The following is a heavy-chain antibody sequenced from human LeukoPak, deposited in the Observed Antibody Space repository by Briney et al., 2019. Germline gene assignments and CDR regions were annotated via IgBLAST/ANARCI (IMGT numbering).Heavy chain of an antibody. CDR1: GGSISSYY. Sequence: SETLSLTCTVSGGSISSYYWSWIRQPAGKGLEWIGRIYTSGSTNYNPSLKSRVTMSVDTSKNQFSLKLSSVTAADTAVYYCARGVFGGELRYYYYYMDVWGKGTTVTVSS. V-gene: IGHV4-4*07. D-gene: IGHD3-10*01. CDR3: ARGVFGGELRYYYYYMDV. CDR2: IYTSGST. J-gene: IGHJ6*03.